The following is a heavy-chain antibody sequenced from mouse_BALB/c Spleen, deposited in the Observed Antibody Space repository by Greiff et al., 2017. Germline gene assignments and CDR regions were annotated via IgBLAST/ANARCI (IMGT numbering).Heavy chain of an antibody. CDR3: ARDRGAMDY. CDR1: GFTFRCYA. D-gene: IGHD3-1*01. CDR2: ISSGGST. Sequence: EVKVVESGGGLLKPGGSLKLSCAASGFTFRCYALSWVRQTPGKRLEWVACISSGGSTYYPDTVTGRFTISRDNAKNPLYLEMSSLRSEDTAMYYCARDRGAMDYWGQGTSVTVSS. V-gene: IGHV5-9-4*01. J-gene: IGHJ4*01.